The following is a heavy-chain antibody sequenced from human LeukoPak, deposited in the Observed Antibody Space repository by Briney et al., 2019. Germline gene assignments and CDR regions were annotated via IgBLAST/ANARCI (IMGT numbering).Heavy chain of an antibody. J-gene: IGHJ4*02. CDR3: ARASLGSSWPSFDY. CDR2: TYYRSKWYN. V-gene: IGHV6-1*01. Sequence: SQTLSLTCAISGDSVSSNSATWNWIRQSPSRGLEWLGRTYYRSKWYNDYAVSVKSRITTNPDTSKNQFSLQLNSVTPEDTAVYYCARASLGSSWPSFDYWGQGTLVTVSS. D-gene: IGHD6-13*01. CDR1: GDSVSSNSAT.